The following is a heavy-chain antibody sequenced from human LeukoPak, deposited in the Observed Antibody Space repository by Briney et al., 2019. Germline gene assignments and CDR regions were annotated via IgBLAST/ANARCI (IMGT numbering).Heavy chain of an antibody. J-gene: IGHJ4*02. V-gene: IGHV3-23*01. CDR1: GFTFSSYV. Sequence: GGSLRLSCAASGFTFSSYVMHWVRQAPGKGLEWVSAISGSGGSTYYADSVKGRFTISRDNSKNTLYLQMNSLRAEDTAVYYCAKGTMVRGVIRMGPTWGQGTLVTVSS. CDR2: ISGSGGST. D-gene: IGHD3-10*01. CDR3: AKGTMVRGVIRMGPT.